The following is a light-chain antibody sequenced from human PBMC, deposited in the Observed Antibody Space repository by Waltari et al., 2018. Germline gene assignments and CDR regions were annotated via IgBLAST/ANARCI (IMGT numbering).Light chain of an antibody. V-gene: IGLV2-11*01. J-gene: IGLJ2*01. CDR1: SSDVGGYNY. CDR3: CSYGGSYSFVV. Sequence: QSALTQPRSVSGSPGQSVTISCTGTSSDVGGYNYAPWYQQHPGKAPKLIIYDVTKRPSGVPDRFSGSKSGNTASLTISGLQAEDEADYYCCSYGGSYSFVVFGGGTKLTVL. CDR2: DVT.